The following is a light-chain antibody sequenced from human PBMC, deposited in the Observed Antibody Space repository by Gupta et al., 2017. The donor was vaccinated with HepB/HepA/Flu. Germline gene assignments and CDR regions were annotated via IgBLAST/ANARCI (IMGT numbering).Light chain of an antibody. J-gene: IGLJ2*01. CDR2: VND. V-gene: IGLV1-40*01. CDR1: RSINGVGFD. CDR3: QSFDSGLSGLV. Sequence: QPVLTQPPSVSGSPGQRVTISCTGRRSINGVGFDVHWYQQLQGTAPKLLVFVNDNRPSGVPDRFSASESGTSASLVITGLLAEDEGDYYCQSFDSGLSGLVFGGGTKLTVL.